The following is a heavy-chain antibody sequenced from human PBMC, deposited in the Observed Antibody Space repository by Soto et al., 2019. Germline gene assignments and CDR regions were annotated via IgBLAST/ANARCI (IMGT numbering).Heavy chain of an antibody. D-gene: IGHD3-3*01. J-gene: IGHJ4*02. CDR1: GFTFGTYA. CDR2: ISGSDGKT. V-gene: IGHV3-23*01. Sequence: GGSLRLSCAASGFTFGTYALSWVRHAPGKGLEWVSTISGSDGKTFYADSVKGRFSISRDTSQSTLYLQMNSLRADDTAMCYCARWSYLDYWGQGSRVTVS. CDR3: ARWSYLDY.